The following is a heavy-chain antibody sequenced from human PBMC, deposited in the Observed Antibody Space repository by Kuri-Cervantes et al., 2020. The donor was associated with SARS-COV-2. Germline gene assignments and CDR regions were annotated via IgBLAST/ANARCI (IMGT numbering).Heavy chain of an antibody. CDR2: ISSSGTYI. Sequence: GESLKISCAVSGSYFGDYYMSWIRQAPGKGLEWISFISSSGTYINYADSVKGRFTISRDGAKNSLYLQMHSLRADDTAVYYCARGIHEGLDVWGPGTTVTVSS. D-gene: IGHD5-18*01. CDR1: GSYFGDYY. CDR3: ARGIHEGLDV. V-gene: IGHV3-11*06. J-gene: IGHJ6*02.